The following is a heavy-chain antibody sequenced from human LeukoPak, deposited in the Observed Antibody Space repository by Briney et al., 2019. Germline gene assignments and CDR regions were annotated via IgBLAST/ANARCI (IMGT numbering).Heavy chain of an antibody. CDR2: IKDDGSEE. D-gene: IGHD2-15*01. CDR1: GITFSTLW. V-gene: IGHV3-7*01. J-gene: IGHJ2*01. Sequence: GGSLRPSCAASGITFSTLWMSWIRQAPGKGLEWVTDIKDDGSEEHYVASVKGSFTISRDNTKLYLQMNSLRAEDTAVYYCAGGQGWHFDLWGRGTLITVSS. CDR3: AGGQGWHFDL.